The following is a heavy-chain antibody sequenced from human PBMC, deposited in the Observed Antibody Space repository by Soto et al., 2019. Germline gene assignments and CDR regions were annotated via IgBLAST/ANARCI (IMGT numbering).Heavy chain of an antibody. CDR1: GGSMSSGDYY. D-gene: IGHD1-1*01. CDR3: ARELPQRQGRNMDV. V-gene: IGHV4-31*03. Sequence: SETLSLTCTVTGGSMSSGDYYWTWIRQHPGKGLEWIGYINYRGSLYYNPSLKSRVSMSVVTSKNQFSLNLSSMTAADTAVYYCARELPQRQGRNMDVWGQGTTVTVSS. J-gene: IGHJ6*02. CDR2: INYRGSL.